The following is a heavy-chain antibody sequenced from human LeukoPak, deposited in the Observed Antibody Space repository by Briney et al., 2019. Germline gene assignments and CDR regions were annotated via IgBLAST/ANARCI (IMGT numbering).Heavy chain of an antibody. CDR1: GLTFSSYA. Sequence: GRSLRLSCAASGLTFSSYAMHWVRQAPGKGLEWVAVISYDGSNKYYADSVKGRFTISRDNSKNTLYLQMNSLRAEDTAVYYCARVLRFLEWLPADYWGQGTLVTVSS. J-gene: IGHJ4*02. CDR2: ISYDGSNK. CDR3: ARVLRFLEWLPADY. V-gene: IGHV3-30-3*01. D-gene: IGHD3-3*01.